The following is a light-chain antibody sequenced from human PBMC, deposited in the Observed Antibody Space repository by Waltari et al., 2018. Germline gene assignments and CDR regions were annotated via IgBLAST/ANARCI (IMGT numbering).Light chain of an antibody. V-gene: IGKV2-28*01. CDR3: MQALQTPYT. Sequence: DIVMTQSTLSLPVNPGRLASISCRHSQSLLHSNGYNYLDWYLQKPGQSPQLLIYLGSNRASGVPDRFSGSGSGTDFTLKISRVEAEDVGVYYCMQALQTPYTFGQGTKLEIK. J-gene: IGKJ2*01. CDR1: QSLLHSNGYNY. CDR2: LGS.